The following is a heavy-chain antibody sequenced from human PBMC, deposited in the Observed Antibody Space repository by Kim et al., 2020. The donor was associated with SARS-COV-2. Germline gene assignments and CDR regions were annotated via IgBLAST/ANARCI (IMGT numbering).Heavy chain of an antibody. CDR3: AKSGGGSYWAYFDY. V-gene: IGHV3-30*18. D-gene: IGHD1-26*01. Sequence: GGSLRLSCAASGFTFSSYGMHWVRQAPGKGLEWVAVISYDGSNKYYADSVKGRFTISGDNSKNTLYLQMNSLRAEDTAVYYCAKSGGGSYWAYFDYWGQGTLVTVSS. CDR2: ISYDGSNK. CDR1: GFTFSSYG. J-gene: IGHJ4*02.